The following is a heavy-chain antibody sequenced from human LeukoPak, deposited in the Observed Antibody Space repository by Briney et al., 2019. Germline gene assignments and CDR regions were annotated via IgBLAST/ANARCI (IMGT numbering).Heavy chain of an antibody. CDR3: ARVGHSWYFGY. Sequence: SETLSLTCTVSGGPISSGDYYWRWIRQPPGKGLEWIGYIYYSGSTYYNPSLKSRVTISVDTSKNQFSLKLSSVTAADTAVYYCARVGHSWYFGYWGQGTLVTVSS. J-gene: IGHJ4*02. CDR2: IYYSGST. D-gene: IGHD6-13*01. CDR1: GGPISSGDYY. V-gene: IGHV4-30-4*01.